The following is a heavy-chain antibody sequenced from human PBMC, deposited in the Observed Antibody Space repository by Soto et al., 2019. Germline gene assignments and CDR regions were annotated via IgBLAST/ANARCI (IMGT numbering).Heavy chain of an antibody. Sequence: GVSLRLPYAASGCTFRGYGMHWIRQAPGKGLVWVSRINSDGSSTSYADSVKGRFTSSRDNAKNTLYLQMNSLRAEDTGVYYCSRDKKYGMDVWGQGTTVTVSS. CDR3: SRDKKYGMDV. V-gene: IGHV3-74*01. J-gene: IGHJ6*02. CDR2: INSDGSST. CDR1: GCTFRGYG.